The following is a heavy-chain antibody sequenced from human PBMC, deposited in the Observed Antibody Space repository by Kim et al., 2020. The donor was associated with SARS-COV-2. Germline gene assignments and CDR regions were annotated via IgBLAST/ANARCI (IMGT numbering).Heavy chain of an antibody. CDR1: GFTFSSYW. D-gene: IGHD3-3*01. V-gene: IGHV3-7*01. J-gene: IGHJ6*03. CDR3: ARFIQVIFGVGRRYYYYYMDV. Sequence: GGSLRLSCAASGFTFSSYWMSWVRQAPGKGLEWVANIKQDGSEKYYVDSVKGRFTISRDNAKNSLYLQMNSLRAEDTAVYYCARFIQVIFGVGRRYYYYYMDVWGKGTTVTVSS. CDR2: IKQDGSEK.